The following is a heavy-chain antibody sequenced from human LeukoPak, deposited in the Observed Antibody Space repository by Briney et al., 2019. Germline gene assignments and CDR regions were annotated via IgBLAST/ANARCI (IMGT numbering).Heavy chain of an antibody. CDR1: GGSISSYY. D-gene: IGHD1-1*01. J-gene: IGHJ4*02. V-gene: IGHV4-4*07. CDR2: IYISGST. Sequence: PSETLSLTRTVSGGSISSYYWSWIRQPAGKGLEWIGRIYISGSTNYNPSLKSRDTMSVDTSKNQFSLKLSSVTAADTAVYYCARDRGTWNDDGFDYWGQGTLVTVSS. CDR3: ARDRGTWNDDGFDY.